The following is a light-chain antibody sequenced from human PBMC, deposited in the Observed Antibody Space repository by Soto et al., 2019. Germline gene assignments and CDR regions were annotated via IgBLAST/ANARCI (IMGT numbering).Light chain of an antibody. CDR2: GAS. CDR1: QSLSGN. V-gene: IGKV3-15*01. J-gene: IGKJ4*01. CDR3: QQYNNWPLLT. Sequence: EIVMTQSPATLSVSPGERATLSCRASQSLSGNLAWYQQKPGQAPRLPIYGASARATDIPARFSGSGSGTEFTLTISSLQSEDFAVYYCQQYNNWPLLTFGGGTKVDIK.